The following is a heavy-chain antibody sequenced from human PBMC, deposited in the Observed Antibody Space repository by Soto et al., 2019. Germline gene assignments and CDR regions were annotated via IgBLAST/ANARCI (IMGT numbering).Heavy chain of an antibody. CDR1: GDSVSSSSAA. CDR2: TYYRSKWYN. V-gene: IGHV6-1*01. CDR3: ARAVAVPADFDY. Sequence: SQTLSLTCAISGDSVSSSSAAWTWIRQSPSRGLEWLGRTYYRSKWYNDYAVSVESRITINPDTSKNQFSLQLNSVTPEDTAVYYCARAVAVPADFDYWGQGTLVTVSS. D-gene: IGHD6-19*01. J-gene: IGHJ4*02.